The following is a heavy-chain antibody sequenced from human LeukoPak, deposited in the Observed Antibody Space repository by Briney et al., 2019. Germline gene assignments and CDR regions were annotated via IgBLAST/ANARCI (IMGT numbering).Heavy chain of an antibody. Sequence: SETLSLTCAVYGGSFSGYYWSWIRQPPGKGLEWIGEINHSGSTNYNPSPKSRVTISVDTSKNQFSLKLSSVTAAETAVYYCARGRFRRVNWFDPWGQGTLVTVSS. CDR1: GGSFSGYY. CDR2: INHSGST. CDR3: ARGRFRRVNWFDP. D-gene: IGHD3-10*01. V-gene: IGHV4-34*01. J-gene: IGHJ5*02.